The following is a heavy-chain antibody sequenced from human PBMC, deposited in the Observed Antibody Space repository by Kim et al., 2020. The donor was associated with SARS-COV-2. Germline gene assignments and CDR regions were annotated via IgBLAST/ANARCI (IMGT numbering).Heavy chain of an antibody. D-gene: IGHD3-22*01. CDR3: GTGFGDASHDGY. J-gene: IGHJ4*02. CDR1: GFTFSSAW. V-gene: IGHV3-15*01. CDR2: IKSNIFGATV. Sequence: GGSLRLSCAASGFTFSSAWMSWVRQAPGKGLEWIGLIKSNIFGATVDYAPSVKGRFTISRDDSKTTVYLQMNSLKSEDTAVYHCGTGFGDASHDGYWGQGTPVTVSA.